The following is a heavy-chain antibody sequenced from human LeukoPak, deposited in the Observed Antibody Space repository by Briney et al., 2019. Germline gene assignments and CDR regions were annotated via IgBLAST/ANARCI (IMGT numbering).Heavy chain of an antibody. D-gene: IGHD3-22*01. V-gene: IGHV1-46*01. CDR1: GYTFTSYG. CDR2: INPSGGST. Sequence: ASVKVSCKASGYTFTSYGISWVRQAPGQGLEWMGIINPSGGSTSYAQKFQGRVTMTRDVSTSTVYMELSSLRSEDTAVYYCARVRGLLLRLGPQVAAFDIWGQGTMVTVSS. CDR3: ARVRGLLLRLGPQVAAFDI. J-gene: IGHJ3*02.